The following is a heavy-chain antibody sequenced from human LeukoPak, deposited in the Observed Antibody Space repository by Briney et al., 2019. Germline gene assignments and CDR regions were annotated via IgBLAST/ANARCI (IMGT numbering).Heavy chain of an antibody. V-gene: IGHV4-38-2*01. CDR1: GYSISSGYY. Sequence: SETPSLTCAVSGYSISSGYYWGWIRQPPGKGLEWIGSIYHSGSTYYNPSLKSRVTISVDTSKNQFSLKLSSVTAADTAVYYCARRLYDFWSGYPDDAFDIWGQGTMVTVSS. J-gene: IGHJ3*02. D-gene: IGHD3-3*01. CDR2: IYHSGST. CDR3: ARRLYDFWSGYPDDAFDI.